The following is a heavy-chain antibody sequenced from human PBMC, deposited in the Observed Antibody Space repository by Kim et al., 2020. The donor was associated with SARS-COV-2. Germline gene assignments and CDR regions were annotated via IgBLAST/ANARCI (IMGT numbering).Heavy chain of an antibody. D-gene: IGHD3-10*01. J-gene: IGHJ4*02. CDR3: KTSFGEVDS. CDR2: YAN. V-gene: IGHV3-73*01. Sequence: YANEYAASVKGRFNGYRDDSKNTAYLQMNSLETEDTAVYYCKTSFGEVDSWGQGTLVTVSS.